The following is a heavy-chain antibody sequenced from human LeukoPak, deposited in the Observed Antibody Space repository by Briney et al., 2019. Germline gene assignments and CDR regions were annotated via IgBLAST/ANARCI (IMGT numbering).Heavy chain of an antibody. D-gene: IGHD3-22*01. CDR3: ARLYYDSSGSPDYYYYYYMDV. CDR1: GNTFTRYY. V-gene: IGHV1-46*01. CDR2: INPSGGST. Sequence: ASVKVSCKASGNTFTRYYIHWVRQAPGQGLEWMGIINPSGGSTSYAQKFQGRVTMTRDTSTSTVYMELSSLRSEDTAVYYCARLYYDSSGSPDYYYYYYMDVWGKGTTVTISS. J-gene: IGHJ6*03.